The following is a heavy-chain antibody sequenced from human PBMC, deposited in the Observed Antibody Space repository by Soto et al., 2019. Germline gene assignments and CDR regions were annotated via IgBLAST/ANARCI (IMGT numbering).Heavy chain of an antibody. CDR3: ARGRYCLTGRCFPNWFDS. CDR2: IYKSATT. D-gene: IGHD2-15*01. CDR1: GDSISTVDYF. V-gene: IGHV4-30-4*01. J-gene: IGHJ5*01. Sequence: SETLSLTCSVSGDSISTVDYFWAWIRQPPGQALEYIGYIYKSATTYYNPSFESRVAISLDTSKSQFSLNVTSETAADTAVYFCARGRYCLTGRCFPNWFDSWGQGTLVTVSS.